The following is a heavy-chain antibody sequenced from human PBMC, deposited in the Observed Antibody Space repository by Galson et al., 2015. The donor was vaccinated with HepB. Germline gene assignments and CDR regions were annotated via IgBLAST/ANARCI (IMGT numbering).Heavy chain of an antibody. CDR2: ISGSGGST. CDR1: GFTFSSYA. V-gene: IGHV3-23*01. D-gene: IGHD3-22*01. Sequence: SLRLSCAASGFTFSSYAMSWVRQAPGKGLEWVSAISGSGGSTYYADSVKGRFTISRDNSKNTLYLQMNSLRAEDTAVYYCAKRPTYYYDSSGYYYLTYFDYWGQGTLVTVSS. CDR3: AKRPTYYYDSSGYYYLTYFDY. J-gene: IGHJ4*02.